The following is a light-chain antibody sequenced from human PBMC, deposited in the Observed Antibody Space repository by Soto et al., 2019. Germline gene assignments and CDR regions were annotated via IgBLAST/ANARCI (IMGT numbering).Light chain of an antibody. V-gene: IGKV3-15*01. J-gene: IGKJ3*01. CDR1: QRVRSN. Sequence: EIVMTQSPATLSVSPGERATLSCRASQRVRSNLAWYQQKPGQAPRLLIYGASTRATGIPARFSGSGSGTDFTLTIRSLQSEDFAVYYCQQYNNWSSFTFGPGTRVDI. CDR2: GAS. CDR3: QQYNNWSSFT.